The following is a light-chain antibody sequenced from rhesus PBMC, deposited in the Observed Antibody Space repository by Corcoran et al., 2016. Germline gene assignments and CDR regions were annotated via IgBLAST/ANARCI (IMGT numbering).Light chain of an antibody. CDR2: KAS. Sequence: DIQMTQSPSSLSASVGDRVTITCRTSENVNNYLNWYQQKPGKAPKFLIYKASNLHSWVPSRFSGSGSGTDYSFALNNLQPEYVAIYYCQQGYGTPLTFGQGTKVEIK. V-gene: IGKV1-74*01. J-gene: IGKJ1*01. CDR1: ENVNNY. CDR3: QQGYGTPLT.